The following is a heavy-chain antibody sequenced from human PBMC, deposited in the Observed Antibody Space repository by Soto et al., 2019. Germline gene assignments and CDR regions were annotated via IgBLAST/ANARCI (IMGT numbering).Heavy chain of an antibody. D-gene: IGHD3-22*01. V-gene: IGHV1-69*13. CDR3: AREDPNYYDSSGYYYPDNWFDP. Sequence: SVKVSCKASGGTFSSYAISWVRQAPGQGLEWMGGIIPIFGTANYAQKFQGRVTITADESTSTAYMELSSLRSEDTAVYYCAREDPNYYDSSGYYYPDNWFDPRGQGTLVTVSS. CDR1: GGTFSSYA. J-gene: IGHJ5*02. CDR2: IIPIFGTA.